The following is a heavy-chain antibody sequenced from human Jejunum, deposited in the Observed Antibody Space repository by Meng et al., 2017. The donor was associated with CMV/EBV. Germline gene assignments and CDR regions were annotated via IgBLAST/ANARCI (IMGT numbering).Heavy chain of an antibody. CDR2: INPNSGDT. CDR3: ARDPYQLLIFDY. D-gene: IGHD2-2*01. Sequence: ASGYTFTGYYMHWVRQAPGQGLEWMGWINPNSGDTNYAQKFQGRVTMTRDTSISTAYMELSRLRSDDTAVYYCARDPYQLLIFDYWGQGTLVTVSS. J-gene: IGHJ4*02. CDR1: GYTFTGYY. V-gene: IGHV1-2*02.